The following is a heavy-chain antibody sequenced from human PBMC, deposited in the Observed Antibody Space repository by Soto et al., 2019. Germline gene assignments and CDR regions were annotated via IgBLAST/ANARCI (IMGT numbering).Heavy chain of an antibody. J-gene: IGHJ4*02. CDR3: AKDRRDVLGIYDFDY. D-gene: IGHD2-8*01. V-gene: IGHV3-23*01. CDR2: ISGSGGST. CDR1: GFTFSSYA. Sequence: GSLRLSCAASGFTFSSYAMSWVRQAPGKGLEWVSAISGSGGSTYDADSVKGRFTISRDNSKNTLYLQMNSLRVEDTAVYYCAKDRRDVLGIYDFDYWGQGTLVTVSS.